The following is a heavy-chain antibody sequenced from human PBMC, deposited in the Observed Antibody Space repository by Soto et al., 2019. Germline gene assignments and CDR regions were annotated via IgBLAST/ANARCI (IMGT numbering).Heavy chain of an antibody. CDR2: ISGSGDRT. D-gene: IGHD3-22*01. V-gene: IGHV3-23*01. Sequence: EVQLLESGGGLVQPGGSLRLSCAASGITMRKYPMIGVRQAPGKGLDWVSGISGSGDRTYYADSAKGRFTISKDISRNSLSLQLDSLGVEDTAVYFCVKDDGGYPSTAPHWGQGTLVTVSS. CDR1: GITMRKYP. J-gene: IGHJ4*02. CDR3: VKDDGGYPSTAPH.